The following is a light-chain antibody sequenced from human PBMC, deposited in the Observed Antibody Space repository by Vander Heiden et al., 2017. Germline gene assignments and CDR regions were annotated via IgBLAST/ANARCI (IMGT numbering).Light chain of an antibody. V-gene: IGLV1-44*01. Sequence: QSVLTQPPSASGTPGQRVTISCSGRSSNIGSNTVIWYQQLPGTAPKLLIYSHNQRPSGVPDRFSGSKSGTSASLAISGLQSEDEADYYCAAWDDNLSGWVFGGGTKLTVL. J-gene: IGLJ3*02. CDR3: AAWDDNLSGWV. CDR2: SHN. CDR1: SSNIGSNT.